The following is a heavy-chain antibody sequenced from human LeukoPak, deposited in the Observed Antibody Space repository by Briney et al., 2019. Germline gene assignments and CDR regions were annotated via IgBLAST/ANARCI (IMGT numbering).Heavy chain of an antibody. V-gene: IGHV3-21*01. CDR1: GFTFSSYS. CDR3: ARGHGSGSYYNDYYFDD. CDR2: ISSSSSYI. Sequence: GGSLRLSCAASGFTFSSYSMNWVRQAPGKGLEWVSSISSSSSYIYYADSVKGRFTISRDNAKNSLYLQMNSLRAEDTAVYYCARGHGSGSYYNDYYFDDRGQGTLVTVSS. J-gene: IGHJ4*02. D-gene: IGHD3-10*01.